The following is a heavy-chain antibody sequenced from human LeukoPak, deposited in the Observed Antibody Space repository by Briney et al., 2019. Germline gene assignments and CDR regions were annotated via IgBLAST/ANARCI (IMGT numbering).Heavy chain of an antibody. CDR1: GFSVSSNY. J-gene: IGHJ4*02. D-gene: IGHD5-18*01. Sequence: GGSLRLSCAASGFSVSSNYMSWVRQAPGKGLEWVSVIYSAGDTYYADSVKGRFTLSRDNSKNTLFLQMNYLRAEDTAVYYCARSILGYSYILDYWGQGTLVTVSS. CDR3: ARSILGYSYILDY. CDR2: IYSAGDT. V-gene: IGHV3-53*01.